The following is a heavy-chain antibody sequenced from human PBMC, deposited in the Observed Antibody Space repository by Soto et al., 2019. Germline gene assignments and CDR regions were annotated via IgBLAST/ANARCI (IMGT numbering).Heavy chain of an antibody. CDR2: IYPGDSDT. J-gene: IGHJ6*02. V-gene: IGHV5-51*01. CDR3: ARILGYDFWSGYYTYYYYYGMDV. CDR1: GYSFTSYW. Sequence: CKGSGYSFTSYWIGWVRQMPGKGLEWMGIIYPGDSDTRYSPSFQGQVTISADKSISTAYLQWSSLKASDTAMYYCARILGYDFWSGYYTYYYYYGMDVWGQGTTVTVSS. D-gene: IGHD3-3*01.